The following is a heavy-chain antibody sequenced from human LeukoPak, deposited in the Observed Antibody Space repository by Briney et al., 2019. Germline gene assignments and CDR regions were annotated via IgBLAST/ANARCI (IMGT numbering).Heavy chain of an antibody. J-gene: IGHJ4*02. CDR2: ISYDGSNK. D-gene: IGHD3-10*01. CDR3: VRFYKGGSSSLEPDY. CDR1: GFTFSSYA. V-gene: IGHV3-30-3*01. Sequence: PGRSLRLSCAASGFTFSSYAMHWVRQAPGKGLEWVAVISYDGSNKYYADSVKGRFTISRDNAKNSLYLQMSSLRAEDTAVYYCVRFYKGGSSSLEPDYWGQGTLVTVSS.